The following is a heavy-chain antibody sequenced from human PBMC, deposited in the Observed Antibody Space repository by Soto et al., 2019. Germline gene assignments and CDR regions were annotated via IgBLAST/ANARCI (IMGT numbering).Heavy chain of an antibody. CDR3: AKDLYYYDSSGYYYAYDY. J-gene: IGHJ4*02. Sequence: GGSLRLSCAASGFTFDDYTMHWVRQAQGKGLEWVSLISCDGGSTYYADSVKGRFTISRDNSKNTLYLQMNSLRAEDTAVYYCAKDLYYYDSSGYYYAYDYWGQGTLVTVSS. V-gene: IGHV3-43*01. D-gene: IGHD3-22*01. CDR1: GFTFDDYT. CDR2: ISCDGGST.